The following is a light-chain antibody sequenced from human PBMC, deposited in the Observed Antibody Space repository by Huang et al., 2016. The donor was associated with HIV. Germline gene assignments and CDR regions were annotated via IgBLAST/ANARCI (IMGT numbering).Light chain of an antibody. CDR1: QSVSTK. V-gene: IGKV3-15*01. J-gene: IGKJ3*01. CDR3: QQYNKWPPFT. Sequence: EIVMTQSPATLSVSPGERATLSCRAGQSVSTKVAWYQHKPGQAPRRLLYGASTRATGTPGRFSGSGCGTEFTLTISSLQSEDFAIYYCQQYNKWPPFTFGPGTKVDI. CDR2: GAS.